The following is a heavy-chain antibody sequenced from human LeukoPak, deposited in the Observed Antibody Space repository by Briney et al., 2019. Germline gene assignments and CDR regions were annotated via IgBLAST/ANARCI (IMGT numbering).Heavy chain of an antibody. V-gene: IGHV3-33*01. CDR1: GYTFTSYA. CDR3: ARAEGQYYYGSGSYSPY. D-gene: IGHD3-10*01. CDR2: IWYDGTNK. Sequence: SCKASGYTFTSYAMHWFRQAPGKGLEWVALIWYDGTNKYYADSVKGRFTISRDNPKNTLYLQMNSLRAEDTAVYYCARAEGQYYYGSGSYSPYWGQGTLVTVSS. J-gene: IGHJ4*02.